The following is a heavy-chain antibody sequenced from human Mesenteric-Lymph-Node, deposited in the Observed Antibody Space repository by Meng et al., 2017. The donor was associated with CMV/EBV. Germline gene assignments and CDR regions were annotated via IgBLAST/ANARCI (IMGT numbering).Heavy chain of an antibody. Sequence: QVHLPQWGGGLLQPWETLSVTCAVYGVSFSGYYWNWIRQSPEKGLEWIGEINHSGSTTYNPSFTSRIIISVDTSTNQISLNMSSVTAADTAVYYCARGSSYDILTGYFDYWGQGALVTVSS. V-gene: IGHV4-34*01. J-gene: IGHJ4*02. CDR2: INHSGST. CDR3: ARGSSYDILTGYFDY. CDR1: GVSFSGYY. D-gene: IGHD3-9*01.